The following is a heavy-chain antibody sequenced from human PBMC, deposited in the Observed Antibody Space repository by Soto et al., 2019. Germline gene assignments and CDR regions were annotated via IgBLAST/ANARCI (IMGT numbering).Heavy chain of an antibody. D-gene: IGHD1-26*01. CDR2: ISWNSASI. CDR1: GFTFDDFA. J-gene: IGHJ4*02. Sequence: EVQLVESGGGLVQPGRSLRLSCAASGFTFDDFAMHWVLQPPGKGLEWVSGISWNSASIVYADSVKGRFTISRDNAKNSRYLQLDSLGVEDTAFYYCAKGPGLVATSGSPDSWGQGPLVSVSS. V-gene: IGHV3-9*01. CDR3: AKGPGLVATSGSPDS.